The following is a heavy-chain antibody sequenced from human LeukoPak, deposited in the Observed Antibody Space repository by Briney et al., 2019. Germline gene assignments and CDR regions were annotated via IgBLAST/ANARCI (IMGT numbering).Heavy chain of an antibody. CDR1: GFTFSSYE. D-gene: IGHD5-18*01. J-gene: IGHJ4*02. CDR3: ARSVGGYSYGYPSY. V-gene: IGHV3-48*03. CDR2: ISSSGSTI. Sequence: PGGSLRLSCAASGFTFSSYEMNWVRQAPGKGLEWVSYISSSGSTIYYADSVKGRFTISRDNAKNSLYLQMNSLRAEDTAVYYCARSVGGYSYGYPSYWGQGTLVTVSS.